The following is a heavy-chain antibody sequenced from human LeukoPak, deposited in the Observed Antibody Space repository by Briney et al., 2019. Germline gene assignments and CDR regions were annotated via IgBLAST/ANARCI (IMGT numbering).Heavy chain of an antibody. V-gene: IGHV3-23*01. CDR3: ARRRGVTFGDFDY. J-gene: IGHJ4*02. Sequence: PGGTLTLSCAASGFTFSSYAMSWVRQAPGKGLEWVSSFSGSGGSIYYADSVKGRFTISRDNSKNTLYLQMNSLRAEDTAVYYCARRRGVTFGDFDYWGQGTLVTVSS. CDR1: GFTFSSYA. CDR2: FSGSGGSI. D-gene: IGHD3-10*01.